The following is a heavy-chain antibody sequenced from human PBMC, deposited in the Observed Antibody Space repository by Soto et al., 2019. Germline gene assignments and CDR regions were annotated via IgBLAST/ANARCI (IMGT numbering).Heavy chain of an antibody. CDR2: ISTNGGIT. CDR1: GFTFTNYD. D-gene: IGHD3-9*01. J-gene: IGHJ4*02. Sequence: GGSLRLSCSASGFTFTNYDVHWVRQAPGKALEFVAGISTNGGITHYADSVKGRSTISRDNSKNTLYLQMSSLRPDDTAVYYCVKLTDYWGQGTLVTVSS. CDR3: VKLTDY. V-gene: IGHV3-64D*06.